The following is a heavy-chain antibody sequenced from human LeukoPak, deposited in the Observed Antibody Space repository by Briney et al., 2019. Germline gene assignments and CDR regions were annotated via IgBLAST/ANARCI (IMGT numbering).Heavy chain of an antibody. CDR1: GYTFATYY. J-gene: IGHJ4*02. CDR3: ARSIIGPFNFDF. CDR2: INPNSGGT. Sequence: ASVKVSCTASGYTFATYYMHWVRQAPGQGLEWMGWINPNSGGTNYAQKFQGRVTMTRDTSISTAYMELNRLRSDDTAVYYCARSIIGPFNFDFWGQGTLVTVSS. D-gene: IGHD3-3*01. V-gene: IGHV1-2*02.